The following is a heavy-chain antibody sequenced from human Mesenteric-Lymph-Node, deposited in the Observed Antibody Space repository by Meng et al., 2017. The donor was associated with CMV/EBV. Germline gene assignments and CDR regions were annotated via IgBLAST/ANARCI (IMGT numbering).Heavy chain of an antibody. Sequence: ASGSTFIGYYMHWVRQAPGQGLEWMGRINPNSGGTNYAQKLQGRVTMTRDTSISTAYMELSRLRSDDTAVYYWAREDSRLLGNPFDPWGQGTLVTVSS. D-gene: IGHD5-12*01. J-gene: IGHJ5*02. CDR2: INPNSGGT. V-gene: IGHV1-2*06. CDR1: GSTFIGYY. CDR3: AREDSRLLGNPFDP.